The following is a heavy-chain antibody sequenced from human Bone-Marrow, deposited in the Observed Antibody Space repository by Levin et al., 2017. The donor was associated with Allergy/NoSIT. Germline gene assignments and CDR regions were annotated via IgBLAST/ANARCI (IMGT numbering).Heavy chain of an antibody. CDR2: IYSGGDT. D-gene: IGHD6-13*01. CDR3: ARDGVGTAAGTP. CDR1: GFTVSRNY. Sequence: LSLTCAASGFTVSRNYMSWVRQAPGKGLEWVSLIYSGGDTQYADSVTGRFTISRDNSKNTLYLQMNSLRADDTAVYYCARDGVGTAAGTPWGQGTLVTVSS. V-gene: IGHV3-66*01. J-gene: IGHJ4*02.